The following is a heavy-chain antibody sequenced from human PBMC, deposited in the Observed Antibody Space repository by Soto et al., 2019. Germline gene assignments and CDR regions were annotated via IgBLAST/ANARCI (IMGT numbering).Heavy chain of an antibody. CDR3: AREGCSGGSCYSGYNWFDP. CDR2: ISAYNGNT. D-gene: IGHD2-15*01. Sequence: GASVNISCKASGYTFTSYGISWVRQAPGQGLEWMGWISAYNGNTNYAQKLQGRVTMTTDTSTSTAYMELRSLRSDDTAVYYCAREGCSGGSCYSGYNWFDPWGQGTLVTVSS. V-gene: IGHV1-18*01. CDR1: GYTFTSYG. J-gene: IGHJ5*02.